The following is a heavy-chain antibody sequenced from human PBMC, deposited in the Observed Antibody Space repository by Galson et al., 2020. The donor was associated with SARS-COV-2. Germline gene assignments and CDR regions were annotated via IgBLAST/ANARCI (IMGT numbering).Heavy chain of an antibody. CDR2: IAWDDDK. CDR3: YRMRGGAASVGVYYDYGRDG. D-gene: IGHD3-16*01. V-gene: IGHV2-70*01. Sequence: SGPTLVKPTQTLTLTCTFSGFTLSTSGICVSWIRQPPGKALEWLALIAWDDDKYYSTSLQTRLTISKDTSKNQVVLTMTNMDPVDTATYYVYRMRGGAASVGVYYDYGRDGWGQGTTVTVSS. CDR1: GFTLSTSGIC. J-gene: IGHJ6*01.